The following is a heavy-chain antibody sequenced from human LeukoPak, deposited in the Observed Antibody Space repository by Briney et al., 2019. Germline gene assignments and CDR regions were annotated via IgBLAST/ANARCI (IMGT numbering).Heavy chain of an antibody. CDR2: INHSGST. CDR3: ARGLYGSGSYRRTPFDP. Sequence: PSETLSLTCTVFGDSVSSSNYYWAWFRQPPGKGLEWIGEINHSGSTNYNPSLKSRVTISVDTSKNQFSLKLSSVTAADTAVYYCARGLYGSGSYRRTPFDPWGQGTLVTVSS. D-gene: IGHD3-10*01. J-gene: IGHJ5*02. CDR1: GDSVSSSNYY. V-gene: IGHV4-39*07.